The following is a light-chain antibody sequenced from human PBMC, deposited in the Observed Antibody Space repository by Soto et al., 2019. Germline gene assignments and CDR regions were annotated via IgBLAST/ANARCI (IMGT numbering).Light chain of an antibody. CDR2: AAS. J-gene: IGKJ5*01. Sequence: IQLAQSPCSLSASFGGRVTITFRASQGISSFLAWYQQKPGKAPKLLIYAASTLQIGVPSRFSGSGSGTDFTLTISSLEPEDFAIYYCQQRQYWPPITFGQGTRLEI. CDR3: QQRQYWPPIT. V-gene: IGKV1-9*01. CDR1: QGISSF.